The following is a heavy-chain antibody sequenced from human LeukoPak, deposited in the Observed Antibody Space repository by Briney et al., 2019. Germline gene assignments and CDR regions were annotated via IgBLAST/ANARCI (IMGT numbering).Heavy chain of an antibody. CDR1: GFPFSSYD. Sequence: GGSLRLSCAASGFPFSSYDMHWVRQGSGKGLEWVSSIDTAGDTYYLGSVKGRFTISRENAKNSLYLQMNSLRAEDTAVYYCTRGSCRSTSCYERLNGLDVWGQGTTVTVSS. J-gene: IGHJ6*02. CDR3: TRGSCRSTSCYERLNGLDV. CDR2: IDTAGDT. V-gene: IGHV3-13*01. D-gene: IGHD2-2*01.